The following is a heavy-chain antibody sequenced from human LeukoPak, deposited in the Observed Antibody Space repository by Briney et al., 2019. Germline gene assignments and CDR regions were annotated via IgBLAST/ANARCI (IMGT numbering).Heavy chain of an antibody. CDR2: INIDGSEK. D-gene: IGHD1-26*01. V-gene: IGHV3-7*01. CDR3: ARDSPYSDSFAYDY. CDR1: GFTFSSYG. Sequence: QAGGSLRLSCAASGFTFSSYGMSWVRQAPGKGLEWVANINIDGSEKYYVDSVKGRFTISRDNAKNSLYLQMRSLRAEDTAIYYCARDSPYSDSFAYDYWGQGTLVTVSS. J-gene: IGHJ4*02.